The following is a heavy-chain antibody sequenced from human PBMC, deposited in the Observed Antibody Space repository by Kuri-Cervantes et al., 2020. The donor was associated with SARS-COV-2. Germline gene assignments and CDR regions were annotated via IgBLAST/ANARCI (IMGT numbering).Heavy chain of an antibody. J-gene: IGHJ3*02. D-gene: IGHD1-26*01. V-gene: IGHV3-30-3*01. Sequence: GESLKISCTASGFTFGDYAMSWVRQAPGKGLEWVAVISYDGSNKYYADSVKGRFTISRDNSKNTLYLQMNSLRAEDTAVYYCASELGENAFDIWGQGTMVTVSS. CDR2: ISYDGSNK. CDR3: ASELGENAFDI. CDR1: GFTFGDYA.